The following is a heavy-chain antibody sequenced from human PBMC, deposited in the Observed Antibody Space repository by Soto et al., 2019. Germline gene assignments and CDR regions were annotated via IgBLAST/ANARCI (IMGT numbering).Heavy chain of an antibody. J-gene: IGHJ5*02. CDR1: GFSFSSYA. V-gene: IGHV3-30-3*01. D-gene: IGHD6-19*01. CDR2: ISHDGINK. Sequence: QVRLVESGGGVVQPGRSLRLSCTASGFSFSSYAMYWFRQPPGKGLEWVAVISHDGINKHYADSVKGRVTVSRDNSNHSLDLQLNRLTGEDTAMYYCARDMYSSDYFVKWFEPWGQGTLVTVSS. CDR3: ARDMYSSDYFVKWFEP.